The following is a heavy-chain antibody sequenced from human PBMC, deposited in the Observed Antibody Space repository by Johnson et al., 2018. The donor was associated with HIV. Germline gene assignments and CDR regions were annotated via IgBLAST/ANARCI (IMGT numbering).Heavy chain of an antibody. Sequence: QVQLVESGGGVVQPGRSLRLSCAASGFTFSSYGMHWVRQAPGKGLEWVAVISYDGSNKYYADSVTGRSPNSRDNSNNTLYLQMNSLRAADTAVDYCAREYSSGWNEVFAFDIWGQGKMGTVSS. D-gene: IGHD6-19*01. CDR1: GFTFSSYG. CDR3: AREYSSGWNEVFAFDI. CDR2: ISYDGSNK. V-gene: IGHV3-30*03. J-gene: IGHJ3*02.